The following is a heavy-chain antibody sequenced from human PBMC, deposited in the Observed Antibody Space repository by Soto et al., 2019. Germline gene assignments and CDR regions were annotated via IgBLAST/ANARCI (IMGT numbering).Heavy chain of an antibody. J-gene: IGHJ6*03. D-gene: IGHD3-10*01. CDR3: TSQLLWFGELPPLLSVRHYYMDV. CDR2: IRSKAYGGTT. V-gene: IGHV3-49*03. Sequence: PGGSLRLSCTASGFTFGDYAMSWFRQAPGKGLEWVGFIRSKAYGGTTEYAASVKGRFTISRDDSKSIAYLQMNSLKTEDTAVYYCTSQLLWFGELPPLLSVRHYYMDVWGKGTTVTVSS. CDR1: GFTFGDYA.